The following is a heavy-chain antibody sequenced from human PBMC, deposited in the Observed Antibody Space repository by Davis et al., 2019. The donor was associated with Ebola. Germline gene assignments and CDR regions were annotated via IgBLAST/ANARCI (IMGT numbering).Heavy chain of an antibody. Sequence: GESLKISCIVSGIDFGTSIMHWVRQAPGKGLEWVALFPIDGGYTQYGDAVKGRFTISRDVSKNTVRLQMNSLRADDTAVYYCAREGVSSGRAGSFDYWGQGVLVTVSS. V-gene: IGHV3-30-3*01. CDR2: FPIDGGYT. CDR3: AREGVSSGRAGSFDY. CDR1: GIDFGTSI. J-gene: IGHJ4*02. D-gene: IGHD6-19*01.